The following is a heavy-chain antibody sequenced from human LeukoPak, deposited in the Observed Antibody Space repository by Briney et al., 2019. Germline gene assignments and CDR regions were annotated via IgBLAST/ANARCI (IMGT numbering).Heavy chain of an antibody. D-gene: IGHD6-19*01. Sequence: PGGSLKLSCAASGFTFSAFHMHWVRQASGKGLEWVGRITTKANSYATAYAASVKGRFTVSRDDSKNTAYLQVSSLKTEDTAVYYCTTYTSGHYWGQGTLVTVSS. J-gene: IGHJ4*02. CDR1: GFTFSAFH. CDR3: TTYTSGHY. CDR2: ITTKANSYAT. V-gene: IGHV3-73*01.